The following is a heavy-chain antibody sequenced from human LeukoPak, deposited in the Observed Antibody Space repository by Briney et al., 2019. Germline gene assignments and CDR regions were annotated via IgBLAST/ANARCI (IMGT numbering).Heavy chain of an antibody. CDR3: ARDRSNWFDF. Sequence: GGSLRLSCAASGFTFSSYSRNWVRQAPGKGLEWVSYISSSSSTIYYADSVKGRFTISRDNAKNSLYLQMNSLRAEDTAVYYCARDRSNWFDFWGQGTLVTVSS. J-gene: IGHJ5*01. CDR2: ISSSSSTI. V-gene: IGHV3-48*01. CDR1: GFTFSSYS.